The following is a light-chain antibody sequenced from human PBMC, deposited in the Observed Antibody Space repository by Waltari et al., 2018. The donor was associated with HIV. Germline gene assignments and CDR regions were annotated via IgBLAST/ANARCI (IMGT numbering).Light chain of an antibody. CDR2: DND. CDR1: NSNVGRHS. J-gene: IGLJ3*02. Sequence: QSVLTQPPSASGTPGQGVTISCSGRNSNVGRHSVCWYRQLPGTAPKLLIYDNDKRPSGVSARFSGSKSGTSASLAISGLRSDDEADYDCSALDDSLSVVVFGGGTKLTVL. V-gene: IGLV1-47*01. CDR3: SALDDSLSVVV.